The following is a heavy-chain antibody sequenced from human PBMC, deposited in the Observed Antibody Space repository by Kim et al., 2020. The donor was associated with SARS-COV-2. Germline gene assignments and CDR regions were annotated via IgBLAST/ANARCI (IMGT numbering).Heavy chain of an antibody. Sequence: SVKVSCKASGGTFSSYAISWVRQAPGQGLEWMGGIIPIFGTANYAQKFQGRVTITADESTSTAYMELSSLRSEDTAVYYCARPLPGIVGAISYYYYYGMDVWGQGTTVTVSS. V-gene: IGHV1-69*13. CDR2: IIPIFGTA. CDR1: GGTFSSYA. J-gene: IGHJ6*02. D-gene: IGHD1-26*01. CDR3: ARPLPGIVGAISYYYYYGMDV.